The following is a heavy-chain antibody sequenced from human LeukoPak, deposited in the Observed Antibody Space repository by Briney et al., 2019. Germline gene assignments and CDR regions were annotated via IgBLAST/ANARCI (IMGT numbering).Heavy chain of an antibody. J-gene: IGHJ6*04. CDR2: IIPIFGTT. V-gene: IGHV1-69*06. CDR1: GRTFSIYA. Sequence: SVNLSCSSSGRTFSIYAISWVRQPPGQGLEWVGGIIPIFGTTNYAQKFQGRVTITADKSASTAYMELSSLRSEDTAVYYCVVGYSYGPWYYGMDVWGKGTTVTVSS. D-gene: IGHD5-18*01. CDR3: VVGYSYGPWYYGMDV.